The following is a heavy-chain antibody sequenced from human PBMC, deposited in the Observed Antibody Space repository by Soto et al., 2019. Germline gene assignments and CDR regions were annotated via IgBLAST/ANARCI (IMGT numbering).Heavy chain of an antibody. D-gene: IGHD3-22*01. CDR2: IYYSGST. J-gene: IGHJ4*02. V-gene: IGHV4-31*03. Sequence: SETLSLTCTVSSGSISSGGYYWSWIRQHPGKGLEWIGYIYYSGSTYYNPSLKSRVTISVDTSKNQFSLKLSSVTAADTAVYYCARTYSPYYYDSSGRHHFDYWGQGTLVTVSS. CDR3: ARTYSPYYYDSSGRHHFDY. CDR1: SGSISSGGYY.